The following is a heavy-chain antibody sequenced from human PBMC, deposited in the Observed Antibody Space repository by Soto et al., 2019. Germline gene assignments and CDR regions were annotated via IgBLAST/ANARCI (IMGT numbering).Heavy chain of an antibody. Sequence: SLRRSCAASGFTFSSYGMHWVRQAPGKGLEWVAVISYDGSNKYYADSVKGRFTISRDNSKNTLYLQMNSLRAEDTAVYYCAKSANWYFDLWGRGTLVTVSS. J-gene: IGHJ2*01. V-gene: IGHV3-30*18. CDR1: GFTFSSYG. CDR3: AKSANWYFDL. CDR2: ISYDGSNK.